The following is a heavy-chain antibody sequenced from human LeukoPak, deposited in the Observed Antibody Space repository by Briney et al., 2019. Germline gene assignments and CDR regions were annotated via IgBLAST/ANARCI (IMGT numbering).Heavy chain of an antibody. D-gene: IGHD3-22*01. J-gene: IGHJ4*02. CDR1: GFTFDDYA. V-gene: IGHV3-9*01. Sequence: PGGSLRLSCAASGFTFDDYAMHWVRQAPGKGLEWVSGISWNSGSTGYADSVRGRFTISRDNAKNSLYLQMNSLRAEDTAVYYCAKDPTHFRVWDDYDNTRLNYWGQGTLVTVSS. CDR3: AKDPTHFRVWDDYDNTRLNY. CDR2: ISWNSGST.